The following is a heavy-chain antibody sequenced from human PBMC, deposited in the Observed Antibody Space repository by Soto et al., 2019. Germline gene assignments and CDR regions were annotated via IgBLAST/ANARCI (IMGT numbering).Heavy chain of an antibody. CDR2: INAGNGNT. V-gene: IGHV1-3*01. CDR1: GYTFTSYA. D-gene: IGHD2-15*01. Sequence: QVQLVQSGAEVKKPGASVKVSCKASGYTFTSYAMHWVRQAPGQRLEWMGWINAGNGNTKYSQKFQGRVTITRDTSASTAYMELSSLRSEDTAVYYCARGSVVVVAATLPIAYWGQGTLVTVSS. CDR3: ARGSVVVVAATLPIAY. J-gene: IGHJ4*02.